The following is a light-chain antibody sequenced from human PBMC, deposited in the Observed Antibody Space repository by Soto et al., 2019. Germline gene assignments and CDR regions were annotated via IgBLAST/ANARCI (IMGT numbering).Light chain of an antibody. CDR1: SSNIGSNT. CDR2: SNN. CDR3: AAWDDSLNGRV. Sequence: QSALTHPPSASGTPGQRVTISCSGSSSNIGSNTVNWYQQLPGTAPKLLIYSNNQRPSGVPDRFSGSKSGTSASLAISGLQSEDEADYYCAAWDDSLNGRVFGTGTKVTVL. V-gene: IGLV1-44*01. J-gene: IGLJ1*01.